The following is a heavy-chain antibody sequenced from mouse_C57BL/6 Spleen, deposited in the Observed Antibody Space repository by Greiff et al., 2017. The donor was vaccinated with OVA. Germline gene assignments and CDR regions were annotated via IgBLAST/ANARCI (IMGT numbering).Heavy chain of an antibody. CDR2: IDPSDSYT. V-gene: IGHV1-69*01. D-gene: IGHD2-10*02. CDR3: ARRQYGNYWYCDV. CDR1: GYTFTSYW. J-gene: IGHJ1*03. Sequence: VQLQQPGAELVMPGASVKLSCKASGYTFTSYWMHWVKQRPGQGLEWIGEIDPSDSYTNYNQKFKGKSTLTVDKSSSTAYMQLSSLTSEDSAVYYCARRQYGNYWYCDVWGTGTTVTVSS.